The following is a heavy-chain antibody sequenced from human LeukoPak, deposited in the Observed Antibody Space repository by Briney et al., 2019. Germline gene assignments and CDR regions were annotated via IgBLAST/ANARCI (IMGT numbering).Heavy chain of an antibody. CDR2: IYHSGST. J-gene: IGHJ4*02. CDR1: GYSISSGYY. Sequence: SSETLSLTCAVSGYSISSGYYWGWIRQPPGKGMEWIGSIYHSGSTYCNPALKSRGTISVDTAKNQFSLKLSSATAENPTVNYCARRRYSTYEGYSFDYWGQGALVTVSS. CDR3: ARRRYSTYEGYSFDY. D-gene: IGHD4-11*01. V-gene: IGHV4-38-2*01.